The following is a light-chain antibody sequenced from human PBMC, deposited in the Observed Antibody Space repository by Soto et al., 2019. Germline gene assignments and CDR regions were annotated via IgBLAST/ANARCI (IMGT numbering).Light chain of an antibody. J-gene: IGKJ1*01. CDR3: QQYNNWPRT. Sequence: EIVLTQSPGTLSLTPGERATLSCRASQSVSSNYLAWYQQKPGQAPRLLIYGASTRAAGIPARFGGSGSGTEFTFSISSLQSEDFAVYYCQQYNNWPRTFGQGTKVDNK. CDR1: QSVSSN. V-gene: IGKV3-15*01. CDR2: GAS.